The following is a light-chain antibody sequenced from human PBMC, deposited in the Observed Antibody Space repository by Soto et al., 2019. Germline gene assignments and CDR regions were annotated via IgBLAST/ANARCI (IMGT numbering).Light chain of an antibody. V-gene: IGKV3-20*01. Sequence: EIVLTQSPGSLSLSPGEGATLSCRASQSVSSSFFAWYQQKPGQAPSLLIYGASRRATGVPDMFSGSGSGTDFTLSISRLEPEEFAVYYCQQYESSVTFGQGTKVEIK. CDR3: QQYESSVT. CDR2: GAS. CDR1: QSVSSSF. J-gene: IGKJ1*01.